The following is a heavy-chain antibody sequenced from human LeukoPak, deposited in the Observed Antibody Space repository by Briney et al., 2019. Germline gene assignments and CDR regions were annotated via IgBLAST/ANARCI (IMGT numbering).Heavy chain of an antibody. Sequence: GGSLRLSCAASGFTFSSYSMNWVRQAPGKGLEWVSSISSGSSYIYYADSVKGRFTISRDNAKNSLYLQMNSLRAEDTAVYYCARGDSYGYFYFDYWGQGTLVTVSS. V-gene: IGHV3-21*01. CDR1: GFTFSSYS. CDR2: ISSGSSYI. D-gene: IGHD5-18*01. CDR3: ARGDSYGYFYFDY. J-gene: IGHJ4*02.